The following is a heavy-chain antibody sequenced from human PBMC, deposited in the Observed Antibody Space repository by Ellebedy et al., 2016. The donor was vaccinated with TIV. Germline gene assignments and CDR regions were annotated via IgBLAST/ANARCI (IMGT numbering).Heavy chain of an antibody. CDR3: AKDLTWFGELLDY. CDR1: GFTFSSYT. J-gene: IGHJ4*02. D-gene: IGHD3-10*01. CDR2: ISGSGGST. Sequence: GESLKISCAASGFTFSSYTMSWVRQAPGKGLEWVSAISGSGGSTYYADSVKGRFTISRDNSKNTLYLQMNSLRAEDTAVYYCAKDLTWFGELLDYWGQGTLVTVSS. V-gene: IGHV3-23*01.